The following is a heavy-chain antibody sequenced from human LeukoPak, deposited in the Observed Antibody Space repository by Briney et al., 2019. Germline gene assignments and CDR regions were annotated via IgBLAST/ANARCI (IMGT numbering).Heavy chain of an antibody. J-gene: IGHJ4*02. D-gene: IGHD2-2*01. V-gene: IGHV5-51*01. CDR1: GYSFTSYW. CDR3: ARQTDCSSTSCYDY. Sequence: GESLRISCKGSGYSFTSYWIGWVRQMPGKGLEWMGIIYPGDSDTRYSPSFQGQVTISAGKSISTAYLQWSSLKASDTAMYYCARQTDCSSTSCYDYWGQGTLVTVSS. CDR2: IYPGDSDT.